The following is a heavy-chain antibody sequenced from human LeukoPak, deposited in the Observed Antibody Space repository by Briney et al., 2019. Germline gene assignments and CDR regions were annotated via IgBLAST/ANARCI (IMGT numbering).Heavy chain of an antibody. CDR3: STMFYDYWSGYYVADY. V-gene: IGHV3-15*01. CDR2: IKSKTDGGTT. CDR1: GFTFTNAW. D-gene: IGHD3-3*01. Sequence: SGGSLRLSCAASGFTFTNAWMNWVRQAPGRGLEWVGRIKSKTDGGTTDYAAPVKGRITISRDDSKHTVYLQMNNLKTDDTAVYYCSTMFYDYWSGYYVADYWGQGTLVTVSS. J-gene: IGHJ4*02.